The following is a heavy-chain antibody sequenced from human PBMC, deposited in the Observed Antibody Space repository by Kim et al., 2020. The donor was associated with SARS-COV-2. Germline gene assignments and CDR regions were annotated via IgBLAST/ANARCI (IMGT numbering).Heavy chain of an antibody. CDR2: ISYSGST. J-gene: IGHJ4*02. D-gene: IGHD5-12*01. CDR3: ARDPGGYDRNFDY. Sequence: SETLSLTCTVSSGSISSGPYYWNWIRQHPGKGLEWIGYISYSGSTYYNPSLKSQLTISLVTSKNQFSLTLKSVTAADRAIYYCARDPGGYDRNFDYWGQG. V-gene: IGHV4-31*01. CDR1: SGSISSGPYY.